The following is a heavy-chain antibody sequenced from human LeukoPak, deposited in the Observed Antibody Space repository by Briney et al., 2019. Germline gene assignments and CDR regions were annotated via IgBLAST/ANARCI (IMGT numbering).Heavy chain of an antibody. CDR1: GFTFSSYA. D-gene: IGHD3-10*01. Sequence: PGGSLRLSCAASGFTFSSYAMHWVRQAPGKGLEWVAVISYDGSNKYYADSVKGRFTISRDNSKNTLYLQMNSLRAEDTTVYYCARDGAYYYGSGSYFSPYYFDYWGQGTLVTVSS. CDR2: ISYDGSNK. CDR3: ARDGAYYYGSGSYFSPYYFDY. J-gene: IGHJ4*02. V-gene: IGHV3-30*04.